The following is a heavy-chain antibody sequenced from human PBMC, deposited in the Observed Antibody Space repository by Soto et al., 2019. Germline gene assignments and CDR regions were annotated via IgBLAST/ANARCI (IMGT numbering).Heavy chain of an antibody. D-gene: IGHD6-19*01. CDR1: GFTFSSYA. V-gene: IGHV3-30-3*01. CDR2: ISYDGSNK. J-gene: IGHJ5*02. CDR3: AGDAYSSGSNWIDV. Sequence: PGGSLRLSCAASGFTFSSYAMHWVRQAPGKGLEWVSIISYDGSNKYYADSVKGRFTISRDNSKNTLYLQMNSLRAEDTAVYYCAGDAYSSGSNWIDVWGQGTLVTVSS.